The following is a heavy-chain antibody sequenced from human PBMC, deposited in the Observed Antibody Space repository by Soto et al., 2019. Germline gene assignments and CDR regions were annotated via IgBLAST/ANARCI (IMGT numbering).Heavy chain of an antibody. Sequence: GGSLRLSCAASGFTVSSNYMSWVRQAPGKGLEWVSVIYSGGSTYYADYVKGRFTISRDNSKNTLYLQMNSLRAEDTAVYYCARTLLDSSSNWFDPWGQGTLVTVSS. CDR2: IYSGGST. CDR1: GFTVSSNY. V-gene: IGHV3-53*01. D-gene: IGHD6-13*01. CDR3: ARTLLDSSSNWFDP. J-gene: IGHJ5*02.